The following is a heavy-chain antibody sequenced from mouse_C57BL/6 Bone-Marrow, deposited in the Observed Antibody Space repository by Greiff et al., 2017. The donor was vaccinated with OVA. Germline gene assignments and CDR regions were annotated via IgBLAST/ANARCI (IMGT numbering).Heavy chain of an antibody. Sequence: QVQLKQSGAELVRPGTSVKVSCKASGYAFTNYLIEWVKQRPGQGLEWIGVINPGSGGTNYNEKFKGKATLTADKSSSTAYMQLSSLTSEDSAVYFGARWDYGSSYLYAMDYWGQGTSVTVSS. V-gene: IGHV1-54*01. CDR3: ARWDYGSSYLYAMDY. J-gene: IGHJ4*01. D-gene: IGHD1-1*01. CDR2: INPGSGGT. CDR1: GYAFTNYL.